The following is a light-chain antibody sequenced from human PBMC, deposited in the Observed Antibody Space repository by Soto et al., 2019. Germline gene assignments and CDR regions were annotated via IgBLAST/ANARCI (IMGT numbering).Light chain of an antibody. CDR3: AAWDGSVSAYV. V-gene: IGLV1-47*01. CDR1: SSNIGGHLNP. CDR2: KNN. Sequence: QSVLTQPPSASGTPGQRVTVSCSGSSSNIGGHLNPVYWFQQLPGSAPKLLLYKNNQRPSGVPDRLSGSTSAASASLAINGLRPEDAAGYNCAAWDGSVSAYVFGTGTKVTVL. J-gene: IGLJ1*01.